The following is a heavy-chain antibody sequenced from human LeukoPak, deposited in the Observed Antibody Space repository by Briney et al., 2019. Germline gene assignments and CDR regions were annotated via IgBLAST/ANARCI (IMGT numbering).Heavy chain of an antibody. CDR3: AKVRAGSLYY. J-gene: IGHJ4*02. Sequence: GGSLRLSCAASGFTFSSYAMSWVRQTPGKGLEWVSAISGSGGSAYYADSVKGRFTISRDNSKNTLYLQMNSLRAEDTAVYYCAKVRAGSLYYWGQGTLVTVSS. CDR2: ISGSGGSA. CDR1: GFTFSSYA. V-gene: IGHV3-23*01. D-gene: IGHD6-19*01.